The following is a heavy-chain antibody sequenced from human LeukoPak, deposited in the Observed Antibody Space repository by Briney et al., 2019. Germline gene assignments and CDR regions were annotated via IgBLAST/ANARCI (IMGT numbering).Heavy chain of an antibody. CDR2: INPSGGST. CDR3: ARDGTSYYYGSGSPHYYGMDV. V-gene: IGHV1-46*01. Sequence: GASVKVSCKASGYTFTRYYMHWVRQAPGQGLEWMGIINPSGGSTSYAQKFQGRVTMTRDTSTSTVYMELSSLRSEDTAVYYCARDGTSYYYGSGSPHYYGMDVWGRGTTVTVSS. CDR1: GYTFTRYY. D-gene: IGHD3-10*01. J-gene: IGHJ6*04.